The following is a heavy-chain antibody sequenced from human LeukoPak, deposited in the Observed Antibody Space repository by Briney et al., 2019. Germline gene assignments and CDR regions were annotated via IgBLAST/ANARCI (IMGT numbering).Heavy chain of an antibody. CDR2: IHYTGST. CDR1: GGSIAGHY. Sequence: SETLSLTCTVSGGSIAGHYWSWIRQPPGKGLEWIGYIHYTGSTNYNPSLNSRITMSVDTPNNQFSLRLTSVTATDTAVYYCARLHALGAEEFDPWGQGALVTVSS. CDR3: ARLHALGAEEFDP. J-gene: IGHJ5*02. D-gene: IGHD3-16*01. V-gene: IGHV4-59*11.